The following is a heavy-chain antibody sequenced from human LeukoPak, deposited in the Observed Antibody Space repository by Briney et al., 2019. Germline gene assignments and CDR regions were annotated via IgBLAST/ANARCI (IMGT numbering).Heavy chain of an antibody. V-gene: IGHV1-69*13. CDR1: GGTFSSYA. CDR3: ARDQVEVLPPQYYHHGMDV. CDR2: IIPIFGTA. Sequence: SVKVSCKASGGTFSSYAISWVRQAPGQGLEWMGGIIPIFGTANYAQKFQGRVTITADESTSTAYMELSSLRSEDTAVYYCARDQVEVLPPQYYHHGMDVRGQGTTVTVSS. J-gene: IGHJ6*02. D-gene: IGHD3-10*01.